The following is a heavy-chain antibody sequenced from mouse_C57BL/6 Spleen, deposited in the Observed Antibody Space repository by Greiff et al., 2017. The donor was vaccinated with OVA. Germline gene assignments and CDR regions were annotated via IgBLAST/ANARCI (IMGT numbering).Heavy chain of an antibody. CDR3: ARKGSSYYFDY. Sequence: EVMLVESEGGLVQPGSSMKLSCTASGFTFSDYYMAWVRQVPEKGLEWVANINSDGSSTYYLDSLKSRFIISRYNTENILYLQMSSLKTEDTATYYCARKGSSYYFDYWGQGTTLTVSS. CDR2: INSDGSST. V-gene: IGHV5-16*01. J-gene: IGHJ2*01. D-gene: IGHD1-1*01. CDR1: GFTFSDYY.